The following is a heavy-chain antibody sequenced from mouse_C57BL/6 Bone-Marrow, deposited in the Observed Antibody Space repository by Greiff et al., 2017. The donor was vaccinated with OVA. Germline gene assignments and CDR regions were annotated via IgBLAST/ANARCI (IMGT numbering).Heavy chain of an antibody. Sequence: EVQVVESGGGLVKPGGSLKLSCAASGFTFSDYGMHWVRQAPEKGLEWVAYISSGSSTIYDADTVKGRFTISRDNAKNTLFLQMTSLRSEDTAMYYCARDNYYWYFDVWGTGTTVTVSS. D-gene: IGHD1-3*01. V-gene: IGHV5-17*01. CDR1: GFTFSDYG. CDR2: ISSGSSTI. J-gene: IGHJ1*03. CDR3: ARDNYYWYFDV.